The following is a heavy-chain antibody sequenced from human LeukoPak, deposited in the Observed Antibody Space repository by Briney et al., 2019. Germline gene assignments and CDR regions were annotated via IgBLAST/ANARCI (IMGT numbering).Heavy chain of an antibody. CDR3: AGALSRFLQRVPDY. CDR1: GYTFTGYY. D-gene: IGHD6-25*01. Sequence: ASVKVSCKTSGYTFTGYYMHWVRQAPGQGLEWMGWINPNSGGTNYAQKFQGRVTMTRDTSIITAYMELSRLRSDDTAVYYFAGALSRFLQRVPDYWRQGRLLSVS. V-gene: IGHV1-2*02. CDR2: INPNSGGT. J-gene: IGHJ4*02.